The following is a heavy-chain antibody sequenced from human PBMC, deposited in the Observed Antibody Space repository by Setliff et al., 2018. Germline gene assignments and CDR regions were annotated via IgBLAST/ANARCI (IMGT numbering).Heavy chain of an antibody. CDR1: GYSISSDYY. Sequence: SETLSLTCAVSGYSISSDYYWGWIRRPPGKGLEWIGSMYHSGSTYYNPSLKSRVTISVDTSKNQFSLKLNYVTAADTAVYYCVRALGYCSRTSCYADAFDIWGQGTMVTVSS. V-gene: IGHV4-38-2*01. CDR3: VRALGYCSRTSCYADAFDI. J-gene: IGHJ3*02. D-gene: IGHD2-2*01. CDR2: MYHSGST.